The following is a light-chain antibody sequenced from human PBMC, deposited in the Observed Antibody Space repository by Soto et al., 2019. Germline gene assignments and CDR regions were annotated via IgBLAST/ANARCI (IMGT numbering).Light chain of an antibody. CDR3: LLSYSGARV. CDR1: TGPVTTGHY. Sequence: QAVVTQEPSVTVSPGGTVTLTCGSGTGPVTTGHYPFWFQQKPGQAPRTLIYDTNNKHSWTPARFSGSLLGGKAALTLSGAQPEDEADCYCLLSYSGARVFGGGTKVTVL. V-gene: IGLV7-46*01. J-gene: IGLJ2*01. CDR2: DTN.